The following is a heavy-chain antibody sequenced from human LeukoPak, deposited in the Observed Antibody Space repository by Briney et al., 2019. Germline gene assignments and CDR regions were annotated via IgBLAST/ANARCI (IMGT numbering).Heavy chain of an antibody. Sequence: PGGSLRLSCAASGFTFNNYAMTCVRQAPGKGLEWVSSISASGVMTYYADSVKGRFTVSRDNSKNSLYLQMSSLTAADTAVYYCAKDRSIGTYYTFDHWGQGTLVTVSS. CDR3: AKDRSIGTYYTFDH. CDR2: ISASGVMT. CDR1: GFTFNNYA. V-gene: IGHV3-23*01. J-gene: IGHJ4*02. D-gene: IGHD1-26*01.